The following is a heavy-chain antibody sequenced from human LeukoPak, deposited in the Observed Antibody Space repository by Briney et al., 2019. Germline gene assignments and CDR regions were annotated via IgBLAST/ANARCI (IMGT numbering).Heavy chain of an antibody. CDR1: GYIFTGYY. D-gene: IGHD3-10*01. CDR2: INPNSGDT. J-gene: IGHJ5*02. Sequence: ASVKVSCKASGYIFTGYYMHWVRQAPGQGLEWMGWINPNSGDTNYAQKFQGRVTMTRDTSVSTAYMELRSLRSDDTAVYYCARYDLRGWWFDPWGQGTLVTVSS. CDR3: ARYDLRGWWFDP. V-gene: IGHV1-2*02.